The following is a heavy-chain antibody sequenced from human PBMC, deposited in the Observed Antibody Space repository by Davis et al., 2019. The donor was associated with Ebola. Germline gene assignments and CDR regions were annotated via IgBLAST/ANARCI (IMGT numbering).Heavy chain of an antibody. CDR3: ARGILVGAPSGWFDP. Sequence: MPSETLSLTCTVSGGSISSYYWSWIRQPPGKGLEWIGYIYYSGSTNYNPSLKSRVTISVDTSKNQFSLKLSSVTAAGTAVYYCARGILVGAPSGWFDPWGQGTLVTVSS. D-gene: IGHD1-26*01. CDR1: GGSISSYY. V-gene: IGHV4-59*01. J-gene: IGHJ5*02. CDR2: IYYSGST.